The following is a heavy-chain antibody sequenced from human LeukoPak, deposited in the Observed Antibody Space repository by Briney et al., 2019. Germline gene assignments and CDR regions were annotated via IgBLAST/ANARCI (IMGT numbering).Heavy chain of an antibody. CDR1: GFPLSSYA. CDR2: IRYDGSNK. Sequence: GGSLRLSCAASGFPLSSYAMHWVRQAPGKGLEWVAFIRYDGSNKYYADSVKGRFTISRDNSKNTLYLQMNSLRAEDTAVYYCAKFSGTIETIDYWGQGTLVTVSS. J-gene: IGHJ4*02. V-gene: IGHV3-30*02. D-gene: IGHD1-1*01. CDR3: AKFSGTIETIDY.